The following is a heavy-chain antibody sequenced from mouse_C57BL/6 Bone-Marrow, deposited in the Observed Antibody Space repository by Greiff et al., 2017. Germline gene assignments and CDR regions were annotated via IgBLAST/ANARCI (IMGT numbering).Heavy chain of an antibody. D-gene: IGHD1-1*01. J-gene: IGHJ1*03. Sequence: QVQLKESGPELVKPGASVKISCKASGYAFSSSWMNWVKQRPGKGLEWIGRIYPGDGDTNYNGKFKGKATLTADKSSSTAYMQLSSLTSEDSAVYFCARYTTVVGYVDVWGTGTTVTVSS. CDR3: ARYTTVVGYVDV. CDR1: GYAFSSSW. V-gene: IGHV1-82*01. CDR2: IYPGDGDT.